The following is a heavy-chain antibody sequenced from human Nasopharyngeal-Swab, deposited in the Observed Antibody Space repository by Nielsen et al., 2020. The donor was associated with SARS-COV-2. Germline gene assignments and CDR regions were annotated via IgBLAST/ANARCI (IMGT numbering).Heavy chain of an antibody. Sequence: WIRQPPGKGLEWIGSIYHSGSTYYNPSLKSRVTKSVDTSKNQFSLKLSSVTAADTAVYYCARPGVWFGELKNDAFDIWGQGTMVTVSS. CDR3: ARPGVWFGELKNDAFDI. J-gene: IGHJ3*02. V-gene: IGHV4-38-2*01. CDR2: IYHSGST. D-gene: IGHD3-10*01.